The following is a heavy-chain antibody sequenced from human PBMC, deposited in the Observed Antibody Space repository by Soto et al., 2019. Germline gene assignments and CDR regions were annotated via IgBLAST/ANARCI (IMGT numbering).Heavy chain of an antibody. V-gene: IGHV4-39*01. D-gene: IGHD2-15*01. Sequence: PSETLSLTCTVSGGSISSSSYYWGWIRQPPGKGLEWIGSIYYSGSTYYNPSLKSRVTISVDTSKNQFSLKLSSVTAADTAVYYCARLRGYGRYYYYYYMDVWGKGTTVTVSS. CDR3: ARLRGYGRYYYYYYMDV. CDR2: IYYSGST. J-gene: IGHJ6*03. CDR1: GGSISSSSYY.